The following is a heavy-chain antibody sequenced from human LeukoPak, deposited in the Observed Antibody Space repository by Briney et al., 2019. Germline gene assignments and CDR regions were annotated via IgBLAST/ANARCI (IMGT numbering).Heavy chain of an antibody. V-gene: IGHV3-9*01. D-gene: IGHD1-7*01. CDR3: AKDMAGTFDY. CDR1: GFTFDDYA. Sequence: GRSLRLSCAASGFTFDDYAMHWVRQAPGKGLEWVSGISWNSGSIGYADSVKGRFTISRDNAKNSLYLQMNSLRAEDTALYYCAKDMAGTFDYRGQGTLVTVSS. J-gene: IGHJ4*02. CDR2: ISWNSGSI.